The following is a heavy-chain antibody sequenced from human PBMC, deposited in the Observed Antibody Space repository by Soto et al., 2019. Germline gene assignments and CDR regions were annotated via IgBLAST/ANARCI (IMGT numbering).Heavy chain of an antibody. CDR2: MNPNSGNT. D-gene: IGHD3-16*02. CDR1: GYTFTSYD. J-gene: IGHJ5*02. CDR3: ARERSSSKRFDP. Sequence: QVQLVQSGAEVKKPGASVKVSCKASGYTFTSYDINWVRQATGQGLEWMGWMNPNSGNTGYAQKFQGRVTMTTNTSINTVYMELSSLRSEDTAVYYCARERSSSKRFDPWGQGTLVTVSS. V-gene: IGHV1-8*01.